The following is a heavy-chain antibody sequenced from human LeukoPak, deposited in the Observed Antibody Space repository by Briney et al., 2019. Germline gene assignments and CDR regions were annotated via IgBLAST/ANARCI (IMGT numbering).Heavy chain of an antibody. CDR2: IYYSGNT. V-gene: IGHV4-39*07. Sequence: SETLSLTCTVSGDSISSSNSYWGWIRQPPGKGLEWIGSIYYSGNTYYNPSLKSRVTISVDTSKNQFSLKLSSVTAADTALYYCAREQRYNWNYRAFDIWGQGTMVTVSS. CDR3: AREQRYNWNYRAFDI. CDR1: GDSISSSNSY. D-gene: IGHD1-7*01. J-gene: IGHJ3*02.